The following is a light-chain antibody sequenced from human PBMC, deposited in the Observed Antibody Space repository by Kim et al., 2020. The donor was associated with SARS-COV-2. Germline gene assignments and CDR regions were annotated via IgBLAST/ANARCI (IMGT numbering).Light chain of an antibody. CDR3: QQYDHLPLT. CDR2: GAS. J-gene: IGKJ4*01. CDR1: QDITKS. V-gene: IGKV1-33*01. Sequence: ASVGDRITNTCQASQDITKSGNWFQQKPEKAPQLLIYGASELERGAPSRFSGSGSGTHFTFTINNLQPQDFAMYYCQQYDHLPLTFGGGTKVDIK.